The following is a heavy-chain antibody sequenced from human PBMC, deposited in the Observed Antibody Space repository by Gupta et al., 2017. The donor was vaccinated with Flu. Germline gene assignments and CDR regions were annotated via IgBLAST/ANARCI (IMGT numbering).Heavy chain of an antibody. CDR1: GFRFSNYG. Sequence: QERVVESGGGVVQPGRSLRLSCAAPGFRFSNYGMHWVRQAPGKGLEWVADMSHDGSSENYADSVKGRFTISRDNSKNTLYLQMNRLRTEDTAVYHCAKDWKWNYNIYGMNVWGQGTTVTVSS. CDR3: AKDWKWNYNIYGMNV. D-gene: IGHD3-9*01. CDR2: MSHDGSSE. V-gene: IGHV3-30*18. J-gene: IGHJ6*02.